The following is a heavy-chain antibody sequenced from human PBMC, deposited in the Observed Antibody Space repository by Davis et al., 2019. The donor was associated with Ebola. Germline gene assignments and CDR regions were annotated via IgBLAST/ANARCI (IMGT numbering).Heavy chain of an antibody. D-gene: IGHD6-6*01. Sequence: GESLKISCAASGFTFSSYWMSWVRQAPGKGLEWVANIKQDGSEKYYVGSVKGRFTISRDNAKNSLYLQMNSLRAEDTAVYYCARDCIAALDYWGQGTLVTVSS. V-gene: IGHV3-7*01. CDR1: GFTFSSYW. J-gene: IGHJ4*02. CDR3: ARDCIAALDY. CDR2: IKQDGSEK.